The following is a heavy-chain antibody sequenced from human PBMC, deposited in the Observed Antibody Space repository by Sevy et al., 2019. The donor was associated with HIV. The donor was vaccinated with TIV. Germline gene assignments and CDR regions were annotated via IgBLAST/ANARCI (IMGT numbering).Heavy chain of an antibody. Sequence: GGSLRLSCAASGFTFSSYGMHWVRQAPGKGLEWVALIWYDGTNKYYAASVKDRFTISRDNSKNTLYLQMNSLRAEDTAAYYCASGAYYYASRSQNFDYWGPRTLVTVSS. D-gene: IGHD3-10*01. CDR3: ASGAYYYASRSQNFDY. CDR2: IWYDGTNK. CDR1: GFTFSSYG. V-gene: IGHV3-33*01. J-gene: IGHJ4*02.